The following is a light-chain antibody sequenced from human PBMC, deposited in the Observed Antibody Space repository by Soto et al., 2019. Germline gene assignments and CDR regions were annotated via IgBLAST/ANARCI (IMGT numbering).Light chain of an antibody. CDR3: QQYGTSPLT. CDR1: QSVGSTY. CDR2: GVS. Sequence: EIVLTQSPGTLYLSPGERATLSCRASQSVGSTYLAWYQQKPGQAPKLLIYGVSSRATGIPDRFSGSGSGTDFTLTISRLEPEDFAVYYCQQYGTSPLTFGPGTKVAI. V-gene: IGKV3-20*01. J-gene: IGKJ3*01.